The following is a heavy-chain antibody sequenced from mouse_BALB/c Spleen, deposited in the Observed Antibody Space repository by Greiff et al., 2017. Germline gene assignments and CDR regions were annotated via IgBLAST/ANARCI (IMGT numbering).Heavy chain of an antibody. Sequence: QVQLKQSGAELAKPGASVKMSCKASGYTFTSYWMHWVKQRPGQGLEWIGYINPSTGYTEYNQKFKDKATLTADKSSSTAYMQLSSLTSEDSAVYYCARSLITTDYAMDYWGQGTTLTVSS. J-gene: IGHJ2*01. CDR2: INPSTGYT. V-gene: IGHV1-7*01. D-gene: IGHD1-1*01. CDR3: ARSLITTDYAMDY. CDR1: GYTFTSYW.